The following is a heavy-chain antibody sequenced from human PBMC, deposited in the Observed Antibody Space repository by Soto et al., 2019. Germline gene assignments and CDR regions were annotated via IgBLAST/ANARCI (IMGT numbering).Heavy chain of an antibody. J-gene: IGHJ6*02. V-gene: IGHV3-21*01. Sequence: KPGGSLRLSCAASGFTFSSYSLNWVRQAPGKGLDWVSSISSSSSYIYYADSVQGRFTISRDNAKNSLYLQMNGLRVEDTAVYYCTRGTSGDSLYYGMDVWGQGTTVTVSS. D-gene: IGHD2-21*02. CDR1: GFTFSSYS. CDR2: ISSSSSYI. CDR3: TRGTSGDSLYYGMDV.